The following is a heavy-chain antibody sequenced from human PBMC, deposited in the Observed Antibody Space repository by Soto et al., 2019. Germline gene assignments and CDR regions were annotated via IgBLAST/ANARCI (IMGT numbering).Heavy chain of an antibody. D-gene: IGHD6-19*01. CDR3: VRSVEGHFYY. CDR1: GFPFSIYS. V-gene: IGHV3-48*02. CDR2: ITSDTNTI. J-gene: IGHJ4*02. Sequence: EVQLVESGGGLVQPGGSLRLSCAASGFPFSIYSMNWVREAAGKGLEWSSYITSDTNTIKYADSVKGRFTISRDNAKNLVYLQMYSLRDEDTSVYFCVRSVEGHFYYWGQAHVVTVSS.